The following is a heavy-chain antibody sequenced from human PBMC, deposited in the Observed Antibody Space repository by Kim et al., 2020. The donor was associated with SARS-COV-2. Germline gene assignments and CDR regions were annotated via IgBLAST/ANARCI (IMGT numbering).Heavy chain of an antibody. V-gene: IGHV1-2*06. J-gene: IGHJ6*02. D-gene: IGHD6-19*01. CDR3: ARAGAVALYYYYYYGMDV. CDR1: GYTFTGYY. Sequence: ASVKVSCKASGYTFTGYYMHWVRQAPGQGLEWMGRINPNSGGTNYAQKFQGRVTMTRDTSISTAYMELSRLRSDDTAVYYCARAGAVALYYYYYYGMDVWGQGTTVTVSS. CDR2: INPNSGGT.